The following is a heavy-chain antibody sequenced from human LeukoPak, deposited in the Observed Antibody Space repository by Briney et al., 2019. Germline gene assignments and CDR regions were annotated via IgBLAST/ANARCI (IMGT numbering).Heavy chain of an antibody. J-gene: IGHJ4*02. V-gene: IGHV1-18*01. CDR3: ARLDMEGSWGIQDSYYFDY. CDR2: ISAYNGNT. D-gene: IGHD2-15*01. CDR1: GYTFTSYG. Sequence: GASVKVSCKASGYTFTSYGISWVRQAPGQGLEWMGWISAYNGNTNYAQKLQGRVTMTTDTSTSTAYMELRSLRSDDTAVYYCARLDMEGSWGIQDSYYFDYWGQGTLVTVSS.